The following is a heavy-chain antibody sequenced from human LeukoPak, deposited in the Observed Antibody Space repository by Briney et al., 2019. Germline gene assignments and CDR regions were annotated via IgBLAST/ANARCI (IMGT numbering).Heavy chain of an antibody. CDR1: GFTVSSDY. CDR2: IYTSGNT. D-gene: IGHD1-26*01. CDR3: VKRLASVGSLDY. Sequence: PGGSLRLSCAASGFTVSSDYMSWVRQAPGKGLEWVSIIYTSGNTYYADSVKGRFTISTDNSKNTLFLQMDSLRAEDTAVFYCVKRLASVGSLDYWGQGTLVTVSS. J-gene: IGHJ4*02. V-gene: IGHV3-53*01.